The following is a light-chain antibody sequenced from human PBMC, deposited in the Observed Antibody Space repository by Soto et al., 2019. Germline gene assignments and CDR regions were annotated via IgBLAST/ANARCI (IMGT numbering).Light chain of an antibody. CDR3: QHRGNWPLFT. CDR2: DAS. V-gene: IGKV3-11*01. CDR1: QSVSSY. J-gene: IGKJ3*01. Sequence: EIVLTQSPATLSLSPGERATLSCRASQSVSSYLAWYQQKPGQAPRLLIYDASNRATGIPARFSGSGSGTDFTLTISSLEPEDFAVYYCQHRGNWPLFTFGPGTKVDI.